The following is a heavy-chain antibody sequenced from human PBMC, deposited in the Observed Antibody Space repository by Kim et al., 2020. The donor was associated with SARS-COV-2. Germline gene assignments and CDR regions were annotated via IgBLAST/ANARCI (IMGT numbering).Heavy chain of an antibody. J-gene: IGHJ4*02. CDR2: ISYDGSNK. Sequence: GGSLRLSCAASGFTFSSYGMHWVRQAPGKGLEWVAVISYDGSNKYYADSVKGRFTISRDNSKNTLYLQMNSLRAEDTAVYYCAKEGQWLEGYYFDYWGQG. V-gene: IGHV3-30*18. CDR1: GFTFSSYG. D-gene: IGHD6-19*01. CDR3: AKEGQWLEGYYFDY.